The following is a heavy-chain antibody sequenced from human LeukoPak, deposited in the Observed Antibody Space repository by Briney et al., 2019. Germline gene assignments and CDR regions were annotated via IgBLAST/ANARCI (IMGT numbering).Heavy chain of an antibody. D-gene: IGHD3-3*01. CDR1: GFTFSSYW. Sequence: QAGGSLRLSCAASGFTFSSYWMHWVRHAPGKGLVWVSRINSDGSSTSYADSVKGRFTISRDNAKNTLYLQMNSLRAEDTAVYYCARSTIFGVEIDYWGQGTLVTVSS. V-gene: IGHV3-74*01. CDR3: ARSTIFGVEIDY. CDR2: INSDGSST. J-gene: IGHJ4*02.